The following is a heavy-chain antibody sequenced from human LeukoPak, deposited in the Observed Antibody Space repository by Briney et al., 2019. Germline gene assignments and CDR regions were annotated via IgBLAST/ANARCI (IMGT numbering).Heavy chain of an antibody. CDR3: AKAPGGIVGY. CDR1: GGSISSSSYY. Sequence: KPSETLSLTCTVSGGSISSSSYYWGWIRQPPGKGLEWIGSIYYSGSTYYNPSLKSRVTISVDTSKNQFSLKLSSVTAADTAVYYCAKAPGGIVGYWGQGTLVTVSS. D-gene: IGHD3-16*01. V-gene: IGHV4-39*07. CDR2: IYYSGST. J-gene: IGHJ4*02.